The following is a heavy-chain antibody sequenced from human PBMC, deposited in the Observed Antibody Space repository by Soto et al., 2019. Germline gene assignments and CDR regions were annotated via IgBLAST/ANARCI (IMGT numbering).Heavy chain of an antibody. Sequence: EVQVVESGGGFVQPGGSLRLSCAASGFSFSSYEMNWVRQAPGKGLEWVSHISTSVPTMSYADSVKGRFTISRDNAKKSLYLQLTSLRVEDTGVYYCARALRNFDFWSDPNLGDGMDVWGQGIAVTVSS. CDR2: ISTSVPTM. J-gene: IGHJ6*02. D-gene: IGHD3-3*01. CDR3: ARALRNFDFWSDPNLGDGMDV. CDR1: GFSFSSYE. V-gene: IGHV3-48*03.